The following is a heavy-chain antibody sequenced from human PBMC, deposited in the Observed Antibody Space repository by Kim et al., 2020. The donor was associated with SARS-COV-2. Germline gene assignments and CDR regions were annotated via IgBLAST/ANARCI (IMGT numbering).Heavy chain of an antibody. CDR2: K. V-gene: IGHV3-33*01. Sequence: KSYADSVKGRFTNSRDNSKNTLYLQMNSLRAEDTAVYYCARTPSYYYGMDVWGQGTTVTVSS. CDR3: ARTPSYYYGMDV. J-gene: IGHJ6*02.